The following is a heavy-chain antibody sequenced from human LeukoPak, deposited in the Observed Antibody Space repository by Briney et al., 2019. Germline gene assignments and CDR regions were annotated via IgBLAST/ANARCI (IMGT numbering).Heavy chain of an antibody. CDR3: AIDEPNYAPYDFDY. Sequence: GGSLRLSCAASRFTFSNAWMNWVRQAPGKGLEWVGRIKSKVDGETTDYAAPVKGRFTISRDDSNNMVYLQMNSLKIEDTAVYYCAIDEPNYAPYDFDYWGQGTLVTVS. D-gene: IGHD4/OR15-4a*01. CDR2: IKSKVDGETT. CDR1: RFTFSNAW. J-gene: IGHJ4*02. V-gene: IGHV3-15*01.